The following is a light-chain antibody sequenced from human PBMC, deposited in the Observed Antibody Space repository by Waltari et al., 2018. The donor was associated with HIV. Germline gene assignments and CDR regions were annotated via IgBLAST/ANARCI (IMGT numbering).Light chain of an antibody. CDR2: NAS. V-gene: IGKV3-15*01. CDR3: QQYNFWPLT. J-gene: IGKJ4*01. Sequence: EIVMTQSPATVSVSPGDRVLLACWASQRVNRNLAWYRQQPGLPPCLVMFNASNRATGVPDSFTGRGSGSEFNLNISNLRSEDFGTYDCQQYNFWPLTFGRGTRMEIK. CDR1: QRVNRN.